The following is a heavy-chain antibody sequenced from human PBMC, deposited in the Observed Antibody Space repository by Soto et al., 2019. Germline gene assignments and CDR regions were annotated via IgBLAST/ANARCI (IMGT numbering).Heavy chain of an antibody. J-gene: IGHJ4*02. CDR2: INGNADNS. CDR1: GFSFVSYW. D-gene: IGHD6-19*01. CDR3: VRDFREAVAGSEFDR. V-gene: IGHV3-74*01. Sequence: EVQLAESGGGLVLTGGSLRLSCAASGFSFVSYWMHWVRQVPGEGLAWVSRINGNADNSDYADSVKGRFTISRDNAMNRLYLQIDSLRDDDTGGYYCVRDFREAVAGSEFDRWGQGTLVTVSA.